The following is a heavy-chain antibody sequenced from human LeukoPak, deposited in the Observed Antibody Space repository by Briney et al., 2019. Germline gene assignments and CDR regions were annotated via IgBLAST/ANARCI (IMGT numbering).Heavy chain of an antibody. J-gene: IGHJ4*02. D-gene: IGHD4-17*01. Sequence: GGSLRLSCAASGFTFSSYDMHWVRQATGKGLEWVSAIGTAGDTYYPGSVKGRFTISRENAKNFLYLQMNSLRAGDTAVYYCARAPSTVTTPYFDYWGQGTLVTVSS. CDR3: ARAPSTVTTPYFDY. V-gene: IGHV3-13*01. CDR2: IGTAGDT. CDR1: GFTFSSYD.